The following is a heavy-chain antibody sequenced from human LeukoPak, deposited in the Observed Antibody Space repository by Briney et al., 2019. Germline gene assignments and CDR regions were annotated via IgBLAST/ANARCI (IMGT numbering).Heavy chain of an antibody. CDR3: ARVVRYFDWLGAFDI. CDR1: GYTFTGYY. Sequence: ASVKVSCKASGYTFTGYYMHWVRQAPGQGLEWMGWIKPNSGGTNYAQKFQGRVTMTRDTSISTAYMELSRLRSDDTAVYYCARVVRYFDWLGAFDIWGQGTMVTVSS. D-gene: IGHD3-9*01. V-gene: IGHV1-2*02. J-gene: IGHJ3*02. CDR2: IKPNSGGT.